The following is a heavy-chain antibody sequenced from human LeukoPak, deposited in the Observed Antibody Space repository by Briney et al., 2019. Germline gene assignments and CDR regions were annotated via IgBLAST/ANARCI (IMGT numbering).Heavy chain of an antibody. CDR1: GYTLTELS. Sequence: ASVKVSCKVSGYTLTELSMHWVRQAPGKGLEWMGGFDPEDGETIYAQKFQGRVTMTEDTSTDTAYMELSSLRSEDTAVYYYATTSSWPRGSAFDIWGQGTMVTVSS. V-gene: IGHV1-24*01. J-gene: IGHJ3*02. D-gene: IGHD6-13*01. CDR3: ATTSSWPRGSAFDI. CDR2: FDPEDGET.